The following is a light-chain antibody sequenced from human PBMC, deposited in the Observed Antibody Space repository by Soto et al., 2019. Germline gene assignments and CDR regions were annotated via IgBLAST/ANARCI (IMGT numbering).Light chain of an antibody. CDR2: WAS. V-gene: IGKV4-1*01. CDR3: QQYYSTPGYT. Sequence: DIVMTQSPDSLAVSLGERATINCKSSQSVLYSSNNKNYLAWYQQKPGQPPKLPIYWASTRESGVPERFSGSGSGTDYTLTISSLQAEDVAVYYCQQYYSTPGYTFGQGTKLEIK. CDR1: QSVLYSSNNKNY. J-gene: IGKJ2*01.